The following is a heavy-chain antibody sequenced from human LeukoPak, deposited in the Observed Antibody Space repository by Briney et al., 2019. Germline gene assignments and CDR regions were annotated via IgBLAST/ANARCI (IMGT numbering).Heavy chain of an antibody. V-gene: IGHV4-34*01. J-gene: IGHJ4*02. CDR1: GGSFSGYY. CDR2: INHSGST. Sequence: PSETLSLTCAVYGGSFSGYYWSWIRQPPGKGLEWIGEINHSGSTNYNPSLKSRVTISVDTSKNQFSLKLSSVTAADTAVYYSARHQWLVPLDYWGQGTLVTVSS. D-gene: IGHD6-19*01. CDR3: ARHQWLVPLDY.